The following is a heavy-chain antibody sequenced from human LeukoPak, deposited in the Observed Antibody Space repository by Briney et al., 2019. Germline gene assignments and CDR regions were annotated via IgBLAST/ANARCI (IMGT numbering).Heavy chain of an antibody. CDR2: LSYDGSNK. V-gene: IGHV3-30*04. Sequence: GRSLRLSCAASGFTFSSYAMHWVRQAPGKGLEWVAVLSYDGSNKYYAESVKGRFTISRDNSKNTLYLQMNSLRAEDTAVYYCARDRVDTGMVIPKSGVYYYYGTDVWGQGTTVTVSS. J-gene: IGHJ6*02. D-gene: IGHD5-18*01. CDR1: GFTFSSYA. CDR3: ARDRVDTGMVIPKSGVYYYYGTDV.